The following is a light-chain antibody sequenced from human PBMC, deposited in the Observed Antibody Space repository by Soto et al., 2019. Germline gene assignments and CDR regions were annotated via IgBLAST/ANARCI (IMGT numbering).Light chain of an antibody. CDR1: SSDVGGYNS. V-gene: IGLV2-14*01. Sequence: QSALTQPASVSGSPGQSITISCTGTSSDVGGYNSVSWYQQHPGKVPKLMIYDVSIRPSGVPDRFSGSKSGNTASLTISGLQAEDEADYYCSSYTSIPALVFGTGTKVTVL. CDR2: DVS. J-gene: IGLJ1*01. CDR3: SSYTSIPALV.